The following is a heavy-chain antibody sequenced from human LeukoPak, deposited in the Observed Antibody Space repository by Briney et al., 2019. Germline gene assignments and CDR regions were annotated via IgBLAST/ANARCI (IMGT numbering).Heavy chain of an antibody. CDR3: ARSAADTVMVVFDY. CDR2: INPNSGGT. J-gene: IGHJ4*02. CDR1: GYTFTGNY. V-gene: IGHV1-2*07. Sequence: ASVKVSCKASGYTFTGNYMHWVRQAPGQGLEWMGWINPNSGGTNYAHKFQGRVTMTRDTSISTAYMELSRLRSDDTAVYYCARSAADTVMVVFDYWGQGTLVTVSS. D-gene: IGHD5-18*01.